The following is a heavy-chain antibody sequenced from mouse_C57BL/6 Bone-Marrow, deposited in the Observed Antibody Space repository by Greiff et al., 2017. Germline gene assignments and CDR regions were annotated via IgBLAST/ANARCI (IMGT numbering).Heavy chain of an antibody. D-gene: IGHD1-1*01. J-gene: IGHJ1*03. CDR1: GYTFTSYG. V-gene: IGHV1-81*01. Sequence: VQLQQSGAELARPGASVKLSCKASGYTFTSYGISWVKQRTGQGLEWIGEIYPRSGNTYYNEKVKGKATLTADKSSSTGYMEVRSLTAEDSAVYFCAIPRLYGSSFDVWGTGTTVTVSS. CDR3: AIPRLYGSSFDV. CDR2: IYPRSGNT.